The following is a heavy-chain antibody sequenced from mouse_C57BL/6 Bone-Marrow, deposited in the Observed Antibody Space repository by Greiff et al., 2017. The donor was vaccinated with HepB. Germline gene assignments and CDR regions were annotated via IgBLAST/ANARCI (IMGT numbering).Heavy chain of an antibody. Sequence: VQVVESGPELVKPGASVKISCKASGYAFSSSWMNWVKQRPGKGLEWIGRIYPGDGDTNYNGKFKGKATLTADKSSSTAYMQLSSLTSEDSAVYFCARWLRTGFAYWGQGTLVTVSA. CDR1: GYAFSSSW. V-gene: IGHV1-82*01. CDR2: IYPGDGDT. D-gene: IGHD1-2*01. J-gene: IGHJ3*01. CDR3: ARWLRTGFAY.